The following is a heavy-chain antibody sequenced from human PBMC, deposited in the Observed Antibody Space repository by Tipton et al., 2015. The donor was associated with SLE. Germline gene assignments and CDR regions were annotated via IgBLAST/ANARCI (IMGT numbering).Heavy chain of an antibody. D-gene: IGHD3-3*01. V-gene: IGHV4-59*11. Sequence: TLSLTCTVSGGSISSHYWSWIRQPPGKGLEWIGYIYYSGSTHYNPSLKSRVTISVDTSKDQFSLKLSSVTAADTAVYYCARVGDFWSGYPFDYWGQGTLVTVSS. CDR3: ARVGDFWSGYPFDY. J-gene: IGHJ4*02. CDR2: IYYSGST. CDR1: GGSISSHY.